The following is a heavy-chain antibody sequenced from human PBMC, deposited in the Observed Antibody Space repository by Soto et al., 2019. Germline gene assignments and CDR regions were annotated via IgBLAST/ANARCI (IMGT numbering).Heavy chain of an antibody. D-gene: IGHD1-26*01. CDR3: ANLIVEATTSPLGDNY. CDR1: GFTFSSYA. J-gene: IGHJ4*02. Sequence: GGSLRLSCAASGFTFSSYAMSWVRQAPGKGLEWVSAISGSGGSTYYADSMKGRFTISRDNSKNTLYLQMNSLRAEDTAVYYCANLIVEATTSPLGDNYWGQGTLVTVSS. CDR2: ISGSGGST. V-gene: IGHV3-23*01.